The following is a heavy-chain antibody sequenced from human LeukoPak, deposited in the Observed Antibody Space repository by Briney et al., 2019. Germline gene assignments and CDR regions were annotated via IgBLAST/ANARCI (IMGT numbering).Heavy chain of an antibody. CDR2: IYSGGST. CDR3: ARMYYYDSSGSRRFDP. V-gene: IGHV3-53*01. Sequence: PGGSLRLSCAASGFTFSDHYMDWVRQAPGKGLEWVSVIYSGGSTYYADSVRGRFTISRDNSKNTLYLQMNSLRAEDTAVYYCARMYYYDSSGSRRFDPWGQGTPVTVSS. J-gene: IGHJ5*02. CDR1: GFTFSDHY. D-gene: IGHD3-22*01.